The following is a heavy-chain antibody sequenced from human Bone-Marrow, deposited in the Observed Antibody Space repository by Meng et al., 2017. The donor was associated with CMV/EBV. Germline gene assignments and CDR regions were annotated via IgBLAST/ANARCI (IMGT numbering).Heavy chain of an antibody. Sequence: GESLKISCAASGFTVSSHYMSWVRQAPGKGLEWVSVIYSGGSTYFADSVKGRFTISRDNSKNTLYLQMNSLRAEDSAVYYCATGREHKYYGMDVWGQGTTVTVSS. CDR3: ATGREHKYYGMDV. CDR2: IYSGGST. D-gene: IGHD1-26*01. J-gene: IGHJ6*02. V-gene: IGHV3-53*01. CDR1: GFTVSSHY.